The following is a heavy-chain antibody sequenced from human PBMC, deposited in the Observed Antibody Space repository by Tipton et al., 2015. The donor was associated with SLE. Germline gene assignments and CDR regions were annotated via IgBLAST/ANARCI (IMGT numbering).Heavy chain of an antibody. CDR2: IYYSGST. V-gene: IGHV4-59*01. CDR3: ARGYYYYMDV. CDR1: AGSISSYY. J-gene: IGHJ6*03. Sequence: LRLSCTVSAGSISSYYWSWIRQPLGKGLEWIGDIYYSGSTNYNPSPKSRVTISIDTSKNHFSLKVNSVTAADTAVYYCARGYYYYMDVWGKGTTVTVSS.